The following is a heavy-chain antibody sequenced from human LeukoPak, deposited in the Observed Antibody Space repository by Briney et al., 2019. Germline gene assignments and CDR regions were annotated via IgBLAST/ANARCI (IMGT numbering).Heavy chain of an antibody. CDR3: ARSDWHQRGDAFDI. J-gene: IGHJ3*02. D-gene: IGHD3-9*01. V-gene: IGHV4-38-2*02. CDR1: GGSISSDYY. CDR2: MYHSGNT. Sequence: PSETLSLTCTVSGGSISSDYYWGWIRQPPGKGLEGIGNMYHSGNTYYNPSLKSRVTISKHTSKNQFSLKLSSVTAADTAVYYCARSDWHQRGDAFDIWGQGTMVTVSS.